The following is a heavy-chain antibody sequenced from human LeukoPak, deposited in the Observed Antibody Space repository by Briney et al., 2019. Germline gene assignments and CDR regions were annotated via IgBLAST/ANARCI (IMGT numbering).Heavy chain of an antibody. CDR1: GFTFGDYA. D-gene: IGHD2-2*02. J-gene: IGHJ3*02. CDR2: IRYDGSNK. Sequence: AGGSLRLSCTGSGFTFGDYAMNWVRQAPGKGLEWVAFIRYDGSNKYYADSVKDRFTISRDNSKNTLYLQMNSLRAEDTAVYYCAKDSAMRYCSSTSCYTRHDDAFDIWGQGTMVTVSS. V-gene: IGHV3-30*02. CDR3: AKDSAMRYCSSTSCYTRHDDAFDI.